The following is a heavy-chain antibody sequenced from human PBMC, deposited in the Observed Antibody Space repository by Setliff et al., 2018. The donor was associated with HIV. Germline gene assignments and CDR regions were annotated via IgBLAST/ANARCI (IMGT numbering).Heavy chain of an antibody. CDR2: IYPGDSDT. D-gene: IGHD4-17*01. J-gene: IGHJ3*02. CDR1: ADTFTYYW. V-gene: IGHV5-51*01. Sequence: GESLKISCQGSADTFTYYWIGWVRQMPGKGLEWMGVIYPGDSDTRYSPSFQGQVTISADKSINTAHLQWSSLEASDSAIYYCARRRGTYGNALDIWGQGTLVTVSS. CDR3: ARRRGTYGNALDI.